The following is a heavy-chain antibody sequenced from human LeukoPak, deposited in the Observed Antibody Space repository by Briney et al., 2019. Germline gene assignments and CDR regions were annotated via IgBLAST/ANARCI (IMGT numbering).Heavy chain of an antibody. Sequence: SGGSLRLSCAASGFTFSSYSMKWVRQAPGKGLEWVSYISSSSSTIYYADSVKGRFTISRDNAKNSLYLQMTSLRAEDTAVYYCARGGYYYYYMDVWGKGTTVTVSS. CDR3: ARGGYYYYYMDV. V-gene: IGHV3-48*04. CDR2: ISSSSSTI. CDR1: GFTFSSYS. J-gene: IGHJ6*03.